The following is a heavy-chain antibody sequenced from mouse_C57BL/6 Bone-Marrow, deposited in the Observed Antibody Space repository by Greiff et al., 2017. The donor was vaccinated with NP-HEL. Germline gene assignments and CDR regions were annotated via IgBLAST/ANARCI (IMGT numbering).Heavy chain of an antibody. J-gene: IGHJ2*01. CDR1: GYTFTSYW. D-gene: IGHD1-1*01. CDR3: APSDYYGNGSFDY. Sequence: QVQLQQPGAELVKPGASVKLSCKASGYTFTSYWMHWVKQRPGQGLEWIGMINPNSGSTNYNEKFKGKATLTVDKSSSTAYMQLISLTSEDSAVYYFAPSDYYGNGSFDYWCQGTTLTVSS. V-gene: IGHV1-64*01. CDR2: INPNSGST.